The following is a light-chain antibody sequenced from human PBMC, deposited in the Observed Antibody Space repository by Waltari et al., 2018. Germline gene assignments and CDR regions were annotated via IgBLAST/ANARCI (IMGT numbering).Light chain of an antibody. V-gene: IGLV2-23*01. CDR3: SSYTGTTTPRV. Sequence: YQQRPGKAPKVIMYEGNKRPSEVSNRFSGSKSGNTASLTISGLQAEDEADYYCSSYTGTTTPRVFGGGTKLTVL. J-gene: IGLJ3*02. CDR2: EGN.